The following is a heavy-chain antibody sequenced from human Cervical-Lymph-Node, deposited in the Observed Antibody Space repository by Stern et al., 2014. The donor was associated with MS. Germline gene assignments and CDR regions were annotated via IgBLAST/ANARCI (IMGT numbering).Heavy chain of an antibody. J-gene: IGHJ4*02. D-gene: IGHD2-2*01. V-gene: IGHV3-21*01. CDR1: GFTFSSYS. Sequence: QLVQSGGGLVKPGGSLRLSCAASGFTFSSYSMNWVRQAPGKGLEWVSSISSSSSYIYYADSVKGRFTISRDNAKNSLYLQMNSLRAEDTAVYYCARVTEVVPAAPFDYWGQGTLVTVSS. CDR3: ARVTEVVPAAPFDY. CDR2: ISSSSSYI.